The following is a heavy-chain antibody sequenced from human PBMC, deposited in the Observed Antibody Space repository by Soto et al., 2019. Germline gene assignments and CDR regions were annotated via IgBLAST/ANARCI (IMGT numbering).Heavy chain of an antibody. J-gene: IGHJ4*02. D-gene: IGHD6-19*01. CDR3: ARMRFSSGSTYLDY. Sequence: SGPTLVNPTQTLTLTCTFSGFSLTTSGMCVSWIRQPPGKALEWLARIDWDDDKYYSTSLKTRLTISKDTSKNQVVLTMTNMDPLDTATYYCARMRFSSGSTYLDYWGQGTLVTVSS. CDR1: GFSLTTSGMC. V-gene: IGHV2-70*11. CDR2: IDWDDDK.